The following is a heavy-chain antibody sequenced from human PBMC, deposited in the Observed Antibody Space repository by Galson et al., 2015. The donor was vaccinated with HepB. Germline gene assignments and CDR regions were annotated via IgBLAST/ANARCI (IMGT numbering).Heavy chain of an antibody. J-gene: IGHJ4*02. CDR3: VRDYGKF. CDR2: ISGDGGTT. D-gene: IGHD4-17*01. Sequence: SLRLSCAASGFTFNDYAMSRVRQAPGKGLDWVSSISGDGGTTDYEDSVKGRFTISRDNSKNPLYLQMNSLRADDTALYYCVRDYGKFWGQGTLFTVSS. CDR1: GFTFNDYA. V-gene: IGHV3-23*01.